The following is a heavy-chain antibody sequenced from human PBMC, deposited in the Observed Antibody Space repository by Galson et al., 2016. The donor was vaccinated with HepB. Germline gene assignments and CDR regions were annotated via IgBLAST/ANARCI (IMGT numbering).Heavy chain of an antibody. CDR2: ISTAGSNT. V-gene: IGHV3-30*03. CDR3: GTGGPRGTSDAFGF. Sequence: SRRLSCAASGLRLSYYGMHWIRQAPGQGRGGVAFISTAGSNTYHAESVKGRATISRDNVTNSLYLQTSSLRAEDTALYYCGTGGPRGTSDAFGFWGQGTMVTVSS. D-gene: IGHD3-16*01. CDR1: GLRLSYYG. J-gene: IGHJ3*01.